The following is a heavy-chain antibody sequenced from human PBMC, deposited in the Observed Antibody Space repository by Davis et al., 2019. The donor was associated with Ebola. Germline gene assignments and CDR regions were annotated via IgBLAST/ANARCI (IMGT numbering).Heavy chain of an antibody. CDR1: GGSISSGNW. J-gene: IGHJ6*02. Sequence: SETLSLTCTVSGGSISSGNWWSWVRQPPGKGLEWIGEIYHSGSTNYNPSLKSRVTISVDTSKNQFSLKLSSVTAADTAVYYCARAMVQGVPYYYGMDVWGQGTTVTVSS. CDR3: ARAMVQGVPYYYGMDV. CDR2: IYHSGST. D-gene: IGHD3-10*01. V-gene: IGHV4-4*02.